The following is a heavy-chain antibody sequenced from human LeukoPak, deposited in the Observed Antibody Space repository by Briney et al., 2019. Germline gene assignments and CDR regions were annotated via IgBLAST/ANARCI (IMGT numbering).Heavy chain of an antibody. J-gene: IGHJ6*02. CDR3: ARDSHPSGSYYYYGMDV. Sequence: SVKVSCKASGGTFSSYAISWVRQAPGQGLEWMGGIIPIFGTANYAQKFQGRVTITADESTSTAYMELSSLRSEDTAVYYCARDSHPSGSYYYYGMDVWGQGTTVTVSS. V-gene: IGHV1-69*13. CDR2: IIPIFGTA. D-gene: IGHD6-25*01. CDR1: GGTFSSYA.